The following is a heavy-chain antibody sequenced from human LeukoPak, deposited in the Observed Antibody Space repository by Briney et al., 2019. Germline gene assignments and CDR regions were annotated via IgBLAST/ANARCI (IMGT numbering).Heavy chain of an antibody. D-gene: IGHD6-6*01. V-gene: IGHV4-59*01. CDR3: ARDWGVSARPGYMDV. Sequence: SETLSLTCAVYGGSFSGYYWSWIRQPPGKGLGWIGYIYYSGSTNYNPSLKSRVTISVDTSKNQFSLKLSSVTAADTAVYYCARDWGVSARPGYMDVWGKGTTVTVSS. CDR1: GGSFSGYY. CDR2: IYYSGST. J-gene: IGHJ6*03.